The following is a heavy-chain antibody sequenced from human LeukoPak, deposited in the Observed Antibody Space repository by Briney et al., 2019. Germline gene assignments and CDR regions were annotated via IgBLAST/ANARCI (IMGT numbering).Heavy chain of an antibody. CDR3: ARDLDYGGNSGSLDY. Sequence: GGSLRLSCAASGFTFSRYWMSWVRQAPGKGLEWVAKIKEDGSEKYHVDSVKGRLTISRDNAKNSLYLQMNSLRAEDTAVYYCARDLDYGGNSGSLDYWGQGTLVTVSS. CDR2: IKEDGSEK. D-gene: IGHD4-23*01. V-gene: IGHV3-7*01. CDR1: GFTFSRYW. J-gene: IGHJ4*02.